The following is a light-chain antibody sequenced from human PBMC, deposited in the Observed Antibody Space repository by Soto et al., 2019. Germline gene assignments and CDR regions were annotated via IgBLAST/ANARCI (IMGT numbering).Light chain of an antibody. V-gene: IGLV2-8*01. CDR2: EVS. Sequence: QSALTQPPSASGSPGQSVTISCTGTSSDVGGYNYVSWYQQHPGKAPKLMIYEVSKRPSGVPDRFSGSKSGNTASLTVSGLQAEYEADYYCSSYAGSNNGRVFGGGTKLTVL. CDR1: SSDVGGYNY. CDR3: SSYAGSNNGRV. J-gene: IGLJ2*01.